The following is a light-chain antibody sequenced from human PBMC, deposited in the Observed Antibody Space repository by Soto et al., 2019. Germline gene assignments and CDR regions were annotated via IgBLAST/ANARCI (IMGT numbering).Light chain of an antibody. V-gene: IGLV2-23*01. J-gene: IGLJ1*01. CDR3: FSFTSTNTHV. Sequence: QSALTQPASVSGSPGQSVTISCTGTSSGFGSYKFVSWYQHHPGTVPKVTIYETSKRPSGVSDRFSGSKSGNTASLTISGLQAEDEADYYCFSFTSTNTHVFGSGTKVTVL. CDR2: ETS. CDR1: SSGFGSYKF.